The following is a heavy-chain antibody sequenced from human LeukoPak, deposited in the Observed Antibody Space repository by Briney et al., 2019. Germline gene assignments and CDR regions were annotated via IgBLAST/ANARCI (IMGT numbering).Heavy chain of an antibody. J-gene: IGHJ4*02. CDR3: ARGSIPMVRGVTTRGAYFDY. CDR1: GFTFADYD. V-gene: IGHV3-64*01. Sequence: TGGSLRLSCATSGFTFADYDIHWVRQAPGKGLEFVSTITSNGGGTYYAHSVKGRFTRSRYNSKNTLSLQMGSLRAEDIAVYYWARGSIPMVRGVTTRGAYFDYWGQGTLVTVSS. CDR2: ITSNGGGT. D-gene: IGHD3-10*01.